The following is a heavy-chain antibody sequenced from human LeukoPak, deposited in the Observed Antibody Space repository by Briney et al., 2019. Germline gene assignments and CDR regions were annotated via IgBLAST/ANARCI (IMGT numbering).Heavy chain of an antibody. D-gene: IGHD2-21*01. V-gene: IGHV3-30-3*01. CDR1: GFTFSSYA. CDR2: ISYDGSNK. Sequence: GGSLRLSCAASGFTFSSYAMHWVRQAPGKGLEWVAVISYDGSNKYYADSVKGRFTISRDNSKNTLYLQMNSLRAEDMAVYYCARDLAGGIEGYWGQGTLVTVSS. CDR3: ARDLAGGIEGY. J-gene: IGHJ4*02.